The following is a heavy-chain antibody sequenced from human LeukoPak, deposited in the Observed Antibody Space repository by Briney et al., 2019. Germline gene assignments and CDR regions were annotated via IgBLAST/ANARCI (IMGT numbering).Heavy chain of an antibody. Sequence: ASVKVSCKASGYTFTSYYMHWVRQAPGQGLEWMGIINPSGGSTSYAQKFQGRVTMIRDTSTSTVYMELSSLRSEDTAVYYCARVPGGYSYGSVRFDYWGLGTLVTVSS. V-gene: IGHV1-46*01. D-gene: IGHD5-18*01. J-gene: IGHJ4*02. CDR2: INPSGGST. CDR1: GYTFTSYY. CDR3: ARVPGGYSYGSVRFDY.